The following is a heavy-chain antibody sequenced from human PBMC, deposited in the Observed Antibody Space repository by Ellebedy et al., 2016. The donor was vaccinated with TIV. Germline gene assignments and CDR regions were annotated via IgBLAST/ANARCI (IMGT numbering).Heavy chain of an antibody. CDR2: TDHDGRVK. CDR1: GFTFTNHW. Sequence: GESLKISCAASGFTFTNHWMSWVRQAPGKGLEWVANTDHDGRVKFYVDSVEGRFTISRDNAKNSLYLQMNSLRAEDTAVYYCARDDWGPAGPWGQGTLVTVSS. CDR3: ARDDWGPAGP. V-gene: IGHV3-7*03. J-gene: IGHJ5*02. D-gene: IGHD3-9*01.